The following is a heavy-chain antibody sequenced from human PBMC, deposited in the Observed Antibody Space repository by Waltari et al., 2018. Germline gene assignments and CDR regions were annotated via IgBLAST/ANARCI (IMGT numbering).Heavy chain of an antibody. V-gene: IGHV3-7*01. CDR1: GFTFSSYW. D-gene: IGHD3-10*01. CDR3: ARARSVGDY. J-gene: IGHJ4*02. CDR2: IKHDGSEK. Sequence: EVQLVESGGGLVQPGGSLSPACAASGFTFSSYWMSWFGQAPGKGLEWVANIKHDGSEKYYVDSGKGRFTISGDNAKNSLYLQMNSLRAEDTAVYYCARARSVGDYWGQGTLVTVSS.